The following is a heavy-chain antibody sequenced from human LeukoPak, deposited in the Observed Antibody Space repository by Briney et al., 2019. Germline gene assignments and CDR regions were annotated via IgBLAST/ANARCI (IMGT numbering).Heavy chain of an antibody. Sequence: SGGSLRLSCAASGFPFGSYAMTCVRQAPGKGLESVSVITDGADTYYADSVKGRFTISRDNSQNTVHLQMDNLRADDTAVYYCAKVDYWSPENYLDSWGQGTLVTVSS. D-gene: IGHD1-1*01. J-gene: IGHJ4*02. CDR3: AKVDYWSPENYLDS. CDR2: ITDGADT. V-gene: IGHV3-23*01. CDR1: GFPFGSYA.